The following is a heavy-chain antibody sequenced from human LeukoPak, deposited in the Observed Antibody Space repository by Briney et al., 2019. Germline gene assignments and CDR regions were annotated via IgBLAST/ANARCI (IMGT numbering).Heavy chain of an antibody. J-gene: IGHJ4*02. Sequence: GGSLRLSCAASGLSLTNFGFGMHWIRQAPGKGLEWVAFLWNTGTNKNYADSVQGRFTISRDNSKNTLFLDMNSLRTDDTGVYYCVADFWADKDYWGQGTLVTVSS. V-gene: IGHV3-30*02. CDR1: GLSLTNFGFG. CDR3: VADFWADKDY. D-gene: IGHD3-3*01. CDR2: LWNTGTNK.